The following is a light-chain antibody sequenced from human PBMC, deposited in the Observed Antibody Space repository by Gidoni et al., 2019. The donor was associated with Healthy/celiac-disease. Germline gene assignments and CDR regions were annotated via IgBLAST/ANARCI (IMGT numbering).Light chain of an antibody. J-gene: IGLJ2*01. CDR3: SSYTSSSTLSVV. CDR1: SSDVGGYNY. Sequence: QSALTQPASVSGSPGQSTTISCTGTSSDVGGYNYVPWYQQHPGKAPKLMIYDVSNRPSGVSNRFSGSKSGNTASLTISGLQAEDEADYYCSSYTSSSTLSVVFGGGTKLTVL. CDR2: DVS. V-gene: IGLV2-14*03.